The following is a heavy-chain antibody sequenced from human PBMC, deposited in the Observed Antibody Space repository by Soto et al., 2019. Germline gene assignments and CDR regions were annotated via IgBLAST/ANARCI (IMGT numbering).Heavy chain of an antibody. V-gene: IGHV3-33*08. CDR3: ARDSLTGTSSYWFDP. J-gene: IGHJ5*02. D-gene: IGHD1-7*01. CDR2: IWNDGTNT. CDR1: GFMFIAYT. Sequence: PGGSLSRSCAGSGFMFIAYTMNWVRQAPGKGLEWVAVIWNDGTNTDYADSVKGRFTLSRDNSKNTLYLQMNGLRGEDTAVYSCARDSLTGTSSYWFDPWGQGTLVTVSS.